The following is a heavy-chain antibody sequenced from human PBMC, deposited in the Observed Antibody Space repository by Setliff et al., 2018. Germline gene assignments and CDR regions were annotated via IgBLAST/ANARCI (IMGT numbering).Heavy chain of an antibody. CDR3: ARDYTYYDFWSGPSSDAFDI. Sequence: GGSLRLSCAASGFTFSSYSMNWVRQAPGKGLEWVSSISSSSSTIYYADSVRGRFTISRDNAKNSLYLQMNSLRAEDTAVYYCARDYTYYDFWSGPSSDAFDIWGQGTVVTVSS. CDR2: ISSSSSTI. V-gene: IGHV3-48*01. J-gene: IGHJ3*02. CDR1: GFTFSSYS. D-gene: IGHD3-3*01.